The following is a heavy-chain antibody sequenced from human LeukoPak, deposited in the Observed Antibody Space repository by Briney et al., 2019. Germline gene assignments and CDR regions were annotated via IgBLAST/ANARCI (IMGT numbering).Heavy chain of an antibody. CDR1: GYTFTSYA. D-gene: IGHD3-3*01. Sequence: GASVKVSCKASGYTFTSYAMHWVRQAPGQRLEWMGWINAGNGNTNYSQKFQGRVTITRDTSASTAYMELSSLRSEDTAVYYCARVRIFGVVMDYYYGMDVWGQGTTVTVSS. V-gene: IGHV1-3*01. CDR2: INAGNGNT. J-gene: IGHJ6*02. CDR3: ARVRIFGVVMDYYYGMDV.